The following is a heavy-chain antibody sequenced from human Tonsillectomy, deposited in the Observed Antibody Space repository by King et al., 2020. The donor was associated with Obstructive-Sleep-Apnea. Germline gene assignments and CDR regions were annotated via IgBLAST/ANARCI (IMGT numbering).Heavy chain of an antibody. Sequence: VQLVESGGGLVKPGGSLRLSCAASGFTFSSYSMNWVRQAPGKGLEWVSSISSSSSYIYYADSVKGRFTISRDNAKNSLYLQMNSLRAEDTAVYYCARDWTVTTNHWFDPWGQGTLVTVSS. V-gene: IGHV3-21*01. CDR2: ISSSSSYI. D-gene: IGHD4-17*01. CDR3: ARDWTVTTNHWFDP. CDR1: GFTFSSYS. J-gene: IGHJ5*02.